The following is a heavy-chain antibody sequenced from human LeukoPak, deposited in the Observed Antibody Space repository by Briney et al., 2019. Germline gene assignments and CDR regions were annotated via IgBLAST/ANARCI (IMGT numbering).Heavy chain of an antibody. CDR3: ARARRQWLVRDYYYYMDV. V-gene: IGHV1-2*06. D-gene: IGHD6-19*01. CDR2: INPNSGGI. Sequence: ASVKVSCKASGYTFTGYYMHWVRQAPGQGLEWMGRINPNSGGISYAQKFQGRVTMTRDTSISTAYMELSRLRSDDTAVYYCARARRQWLVRDYYYYMDVWGKGTTVTVSS. J-gene: IGHJ6*03. CDR1: GYTFTGYY.